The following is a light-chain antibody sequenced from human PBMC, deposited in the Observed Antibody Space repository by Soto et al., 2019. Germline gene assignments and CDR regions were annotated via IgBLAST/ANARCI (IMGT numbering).Light chain of an antibody. V-gene: IGKV3-20*01. J-gene: IGKJ1*01. CDR2: GAS. CDR3: QQTYSNPRT. Sequence: EIVLTQSPGTLSLSPGERATLSCSASQSVSNNYLAWYQQKPGQAPRRLIYGASSRATGIPDRFSGSGSGTDFTLTISRLEPEDFATYYCQQTYSNPRTFGQGTKVDI. CDR1: QSVSNNY.